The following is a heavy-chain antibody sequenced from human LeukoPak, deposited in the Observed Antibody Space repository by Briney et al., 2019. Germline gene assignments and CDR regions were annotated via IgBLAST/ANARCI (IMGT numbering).Heavy chain of an antibody. D-gene: IGHD6-19*01. J-gene: IGHJ4*02. V-gene: IGHV3-53*01. CDR3: ANGGSIAVATPLDY. Sequence: GGSLRLSCAASGFTVSSNYMSWVRQAPGKGLEWVSVIYSGGSTYYADSVKGRFTISRHNSKNTLYLQMNSLRAEDTAVYYCANGGSIAVATPLDYWGQGTLVTVSS. CDR1: GFTVSSNY. CDR2: IYSGGST.